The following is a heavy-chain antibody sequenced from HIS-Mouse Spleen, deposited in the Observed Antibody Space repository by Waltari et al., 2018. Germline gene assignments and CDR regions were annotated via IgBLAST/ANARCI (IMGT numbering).Heavy chain of an antibody. D-gene: IGHD1-26*01. CDR1: GYTFTGYY. Sequence: QVQLVQSGAEVKKPGASVKVSCKASGYTFTGYYMHWVRQAPGQGLEWMEWINPNSGGTNYAQKFQGRVTMTRDTSISTAYMELSRLRSDDTAVYYCARDPYSGSYSGDGMDVWGQGTTVTVSS. CDR2: INPNSGGT. J-gene: IGHJ6*02. CDR3: ARDPYSGSYSGDGMDV. V-gene: IGHV1-2*02.